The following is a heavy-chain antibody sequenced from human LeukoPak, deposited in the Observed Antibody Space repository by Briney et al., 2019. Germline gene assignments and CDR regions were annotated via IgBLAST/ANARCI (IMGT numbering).Heavy chain of an antibody. CDR2: IIPIFGTT. J-gene: IGHJ4*02. V-gene: IGHV1-69*13. D-gene: IGHD3-3*01. Sequence: GASVKVSCKTSGGTFMNYAISWVRQAPGQGLEWMGGIIPIFGTTNYGQNSQGRVTITADESTSTAYMELSRLRSDDTAVYYCASGRVFGMVIAPFDYWGQGTLVTVSS. CDR3: ASGRVFGMVIAPFDY. CDR1: GGTFMNYA.